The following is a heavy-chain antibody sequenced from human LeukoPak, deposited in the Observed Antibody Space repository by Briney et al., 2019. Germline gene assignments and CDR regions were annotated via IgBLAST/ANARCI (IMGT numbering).Heavy chain of an antibody. J-gene: IGHJ4*02. CDR3: ASSITIFGVVFY. D-gene: IGHD3-3*01. Sequence: SETLSLTCTVSGGSISSSSYYWGWIRQPPGKGLEWIGSIYYSGSTYYNPSLKSRVTISVDTSKNQFSLKLSSVTAADTAVYYCASSITIFGVVFYWGQGTLVTVSS. V-gene: IGHV4-39*01. CDR1: GGSISSSSYY. CDR2: IYYSGST.